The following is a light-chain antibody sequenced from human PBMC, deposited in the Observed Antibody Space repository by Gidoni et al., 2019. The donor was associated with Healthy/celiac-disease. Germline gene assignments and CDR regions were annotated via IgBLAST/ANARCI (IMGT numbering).Light chain of an antibody. CDR2: AAS. Sequence: DIQMTQSPSSLSASVGDRVTITCRARQSISSYLNWYQQKPGKAPKLLIYAASSLQSGVPSRFSGSGSGTDCTLTISSLQPEDFATYDCQQSYSTPRTFGQGTKVEIK. CDR1: QSISSY. V-gene: IGKV1-39*01. J-gene: IGKJ1*01. CDR3: QQSYSTPRT.